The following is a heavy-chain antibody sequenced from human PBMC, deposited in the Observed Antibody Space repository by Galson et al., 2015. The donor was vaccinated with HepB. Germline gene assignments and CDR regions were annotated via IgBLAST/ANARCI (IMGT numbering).Heavy chain of an antibody. J-gene: IGHJ4*02. D-gene: IGHD4-23*01. V-gene: IGHV3-30*02. CDR2: IRYDGSNK. CDR3: AKDSRTSGGNSADY. Sequence: SLRLSCAASGFTFSNYGMHWVRQAPGKGLEWVAFIRYDGSNKYYADSVKGRFTISRDNSKNTLYVQMNSLRIEDTAVYYCAKDSRTSGGNSADYWGQGTLVTVSS. CDR1: GFTFSNYG.